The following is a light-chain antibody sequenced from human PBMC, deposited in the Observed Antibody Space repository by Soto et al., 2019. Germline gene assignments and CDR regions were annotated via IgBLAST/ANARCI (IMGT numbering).Light chain of an antibody. CDR2: DVS. J-gene: IGLJ1*01. CDR3: SSYTSSTTYV. V-gene: IGLV2-14*01. Sequence: QSALTQPASVSGSPGQSITIYCTGTSSDVGGYKYVSWYQHHPGKGPKLMLYDVSNRPSGVSNRFSGSKSRNTASLTISGLQAEDEADYYCSSYTSSTTYVFGTGTKLTVL. CDR1: SSDVGGYKY.